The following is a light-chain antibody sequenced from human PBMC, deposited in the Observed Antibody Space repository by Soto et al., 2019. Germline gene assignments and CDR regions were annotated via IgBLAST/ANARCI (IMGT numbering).Light chain of an antibody. CDR1: QSVSSN. V-gene: IGKV3-15*01. Sequence: EIVMTQSPATLSVSPGERGTLSCRASQSVSSNLAWYQQKPGQAPRLLIYGASTRATGIPARFSGSGSGTEFTLTISSLQSEDFAVYYCQQYNNWPPSFTFGPGTKVDIK. J-gene: IGKJ3*01. CDR2: GAS. CDR3: QQYNNWPPSFT.